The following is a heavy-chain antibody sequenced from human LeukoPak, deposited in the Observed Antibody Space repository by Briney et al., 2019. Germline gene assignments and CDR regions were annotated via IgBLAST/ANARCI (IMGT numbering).Heavy chain of an antibody. Sequence: GGSLRLSCAASGFTFSSYEMNWVRQAPGKGLEWVANIKHDGSEKYYVDSVKGRFTISRDNAKNSLYLQMNSLRAEDTAVYYCARAYYDSSGYYYVYFDYWGQGTLVTVSS. CDR3: ARAYYDSSGYYYVYFDY. D-gene: IGHD3-22*01. CDR1: GFTFSSYE. V-gene: IGHV3-7*01. J-gene: IGHJ4*02. CDR2: IKHDGSEK.